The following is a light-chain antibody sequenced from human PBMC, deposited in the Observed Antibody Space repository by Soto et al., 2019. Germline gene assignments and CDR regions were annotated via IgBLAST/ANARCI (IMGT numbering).Light chain of an antibody. CDR3: QQRGNWPPT. CDR2: DAS. Sequence: EIVLTQSPATLSLSPGERATLSCRASQSVSSFLAWYQQKPGQPPRLLIYDASNRATGIPGRLSGSGSGTDFTLTINSLEPEDFAAHYCQQRGNWPPTFGPGTKVDI. V-gene: IGKV3-11*01. CDR1: QSVSSF. J-gene: IGKJ3*01.